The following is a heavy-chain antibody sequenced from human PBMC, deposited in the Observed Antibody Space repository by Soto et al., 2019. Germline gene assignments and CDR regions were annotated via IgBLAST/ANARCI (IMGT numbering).Heavy chain of an antibody. CDR1: GGTFSSYA. Sequence: ASVKVSCKASGGTFSSYAISWVRQAPGQGLEWMGGIIPIFGTANYAQKFQGRVTITADESTSTAYMELSSLRSEDTAVYYCARGLRFLEWHYYYGMDVWGQGTTVTVSS. J-gene: IGHJ6*02. CDR3: ARGLRFLEWHYYYGMDV. V-gene: IGHV1-69*13. D-gene: IGHD3-3*01. CDR2: IIPIFGTA.